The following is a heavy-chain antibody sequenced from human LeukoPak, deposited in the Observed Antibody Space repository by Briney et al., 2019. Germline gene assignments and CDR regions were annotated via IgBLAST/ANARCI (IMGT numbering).Heavy chain of an antibody. CDR3: SREVVAATHWFDP. V-gene: IGHV3-49*04. J-gene: IGHJ5*02. CDR2: IRSNAYGGTT. D-gene: IGHD3-22*01. Sequence: GGSLRLSCTASGFTFGDSAMSWVRQAPGQGLEWVGFIRSNAYGGTTEYAASVKGRFTISRDDSKAIAYLQMNSLKTEDTAVYYCSREVVAATHWFDPWGQGTLVTVSS. CDR1: GFTFGDSA.